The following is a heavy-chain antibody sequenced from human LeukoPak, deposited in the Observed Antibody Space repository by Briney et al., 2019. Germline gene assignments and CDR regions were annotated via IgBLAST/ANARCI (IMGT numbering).Heavy chain of an antibody. D-gene: IGHD1-14*01. J-gene: IGHJ3*01. V-gene: IGHV3-13*01. Sequence: GGSLRLSCAASGFTFNNYEMHWVRQTAGKGLEWVSAVGIAGDTFYAGSVKGRFSISRDNAESSLFLQMNSLRAGDTAVYYCAREGRMGTADAFDVWGQGTMVTVSS. CDR3: AREGRMGTADAFDV. CDR2: VGIAGDT. CDR1: GFTFNNYE.